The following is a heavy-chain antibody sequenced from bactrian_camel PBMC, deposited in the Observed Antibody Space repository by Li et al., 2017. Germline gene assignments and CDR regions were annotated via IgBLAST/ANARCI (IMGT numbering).Heavy chain of an antibody. CDR3: AAQERPRTPGFCGGWVPVFAL. V-gene: IGHV3S63*01. D-gene: IGHD5*01. CDR1: GNTYAYYC. J-gene: IGHJ4*01. Sequence: QLVESGGGSVEAGGSLTLSCLVSGNTYAYYCVGWFRQAPGKEREGVASIYSSGTGTYYPDSVKGRFTISQDNAKSTLYLQMDNLKPEDTAMYYCAAQERPRTPGFCGGWVPVFALWGLGTQVTVS. CDR2: IYSSGTGT.